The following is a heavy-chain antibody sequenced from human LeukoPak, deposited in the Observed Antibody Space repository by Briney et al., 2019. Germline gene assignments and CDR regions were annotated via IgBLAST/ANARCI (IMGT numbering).Heavy chain of an antibody. J-gene: IGHJ4*02. V-gene: IGHV3-64D*09. Sequence: GGSLRLSCSASGFSFSNYAMHWVRQAPGKGLEYVSAISTNGGHTYYADSVQGRFTISRDDSKNTLYLQMSSLRAEDTALYYCVKDLLGYCSSTSCYATGPFDYWGQGTLVTVSS. CDR2: ISTNGGHT. CDR3: VKDLLGYCSSTSCYATGPFDY. D-gene: IGHD2-2*01. CDR1: GFSFSNYA.